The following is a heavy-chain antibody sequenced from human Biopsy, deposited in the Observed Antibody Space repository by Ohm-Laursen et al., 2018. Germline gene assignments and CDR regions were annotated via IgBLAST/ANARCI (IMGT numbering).Heavy chain of an antibody. CDR3: ARDRDRRGWFDP. CDR1: GGSLSSYS. V-gene: IGHV4-4*07. CDR2: IYTSGIT. J-gene: IGHJ5*02. Sequence: PPGTLSLTWSVSGGSLSSYSWSWIRQPAGKGLEWIGQIYTSGITNYNPSLKSRVTMPVDTSKNKFSLRVSSVTAADTAVYYCARDRDRRGWFDPWGQGTLVTVSS. D-gene: IGHD1-14*01.